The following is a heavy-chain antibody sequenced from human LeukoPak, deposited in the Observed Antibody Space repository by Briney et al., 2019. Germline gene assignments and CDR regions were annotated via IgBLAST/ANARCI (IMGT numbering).Heavy chain of an antibody. CDR3: ARLAAAGHYYYHYMDV. V-gene: IGHV4-38-2*02. Sequence: PSETLSLTCTVYGYSISSGYYWGWIRHPPGKGLEWIGSIYHSGSTYYNPSLKSRVTISVDTSKNQFSLKLSSVTAADTAVYYCARLAAAGHYYYHYMDVWGKGTTVTVSS. CDR2: IYHSGST. CDR1: GYSISSGYY. J-gene: IGHJ6*03. D-gene: IGHD6-13*01.